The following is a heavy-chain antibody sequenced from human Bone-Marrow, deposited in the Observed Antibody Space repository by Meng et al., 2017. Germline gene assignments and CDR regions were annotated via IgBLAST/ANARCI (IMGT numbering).Heavy chain of an antibody. Sequence: GGSLRLSCAASGFYFNNAWMSWVRQAPGKGLEWVSSISSSSSYIYYADSVKGRFTISRDNAKNSLYLQMNSLRAEDTAVYYCARVFSGWSPSGGWGQGTLVTVSS. CDR3: ARVFSGWSPSGG. D-gene: IGHD6-19*01. J-gene: IGHJ4*02. V-gene: IGHV3-21*01. CDR2: ISSSSSYI. CDR1: GFYFNNAW.